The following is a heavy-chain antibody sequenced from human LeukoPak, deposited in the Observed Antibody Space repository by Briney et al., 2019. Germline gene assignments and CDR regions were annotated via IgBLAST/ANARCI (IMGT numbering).Heavy chain of an antibody. D-gene: IGHD6-6*01. CDR3: ESSEYSSSGGAFDI. J-gene: IGHJ3*02. CDR2: ISSSGNTI. Sequence: PGGSLRPSCAASGFTFSTYEMNWVRQAPGKGLEWVSYISSSGNTIYYPDSVKGRFTISRDNAKNSLYLQMNSLRAEDTAIYYCESSEYSSSGGAFDIWGQGTMVTVSS. CDR1: GFTFSTYE. V-gene: IGHV3-48*03.